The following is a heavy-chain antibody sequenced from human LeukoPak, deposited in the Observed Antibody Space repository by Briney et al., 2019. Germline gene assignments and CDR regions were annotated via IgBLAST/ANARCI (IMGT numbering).Heavy chain of an antibody. V-gene: IGHV4-4*07. CDR2: IHPSGST. J-gene: IGHJ4*02. CDR1: GDSISSYY. CDR3: ARGPPPDFDY. Sequence: SETLSLTCTVSGDSISSYYWSWIRQPAGKGLKWIGRIHPSGSTNYNPSLKSRVTLSVDTSKNQFSLKLNSVTAADTAVYYCARGPPPDFDYWGRGTLVTVSS.